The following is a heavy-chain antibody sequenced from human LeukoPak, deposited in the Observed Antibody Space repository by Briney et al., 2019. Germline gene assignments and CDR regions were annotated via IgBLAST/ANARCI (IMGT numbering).Heavy chain of an antibody. J-gene: IGHJ4*02. V-gene: IGHV4-59*12. Sequence: PSETLSLTCTVSGGSISSYYWSWIRQPPGKGLEWIGYIYYSGSTNYNPSLKSRVTISVDTSKNQFSLKLSSVTAADTAVYYCARDGEQWLAYFDYWGQGTLVTVSS. D-gene: IGHD6-19*01. CDR2: IYYSGST. CDR3: ARDGEQWLAYFDY. CDR1: GGSISSYY.